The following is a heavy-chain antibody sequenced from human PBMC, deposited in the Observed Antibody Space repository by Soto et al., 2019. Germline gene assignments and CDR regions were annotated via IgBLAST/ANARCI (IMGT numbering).Heavy chain of an antibody. CDR2: IYYSGRT. V-gene: IGHV4-31*03. J-gene: IGHJ6*02. CDR1: GGSISSGGYY. CDR3: ARDNEDYSNPKYGMDV. Sequence: SETLSLTCSVSGGSISSGGYYWSRIRQHPGKGLEWIAYIYYSGRTYYNPSLKSRVTISVDTSKNQFSLKLSSVTAADTAVYYCARDNEDYSNPKYGMDVWGQGTTVTVSS. D-gene: IGHD4-4*01.